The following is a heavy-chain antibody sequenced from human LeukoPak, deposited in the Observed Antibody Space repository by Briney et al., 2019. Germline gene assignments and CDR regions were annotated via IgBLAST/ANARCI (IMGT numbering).Heavy chain of an antibody. CDR3: AKSFIVVVVAATAFDY. D-gene: IGHD2-15*01. V-gene: IGHV3-23*01. J-gene: IGHJ4*02. CDR1: GFTFTKCA. CDR2: ITATGDTA. Sequence: GGSLRLSCVASGFTFTKCAMSWIRQAPGKGLEWVAIITATGDTAYYADSVKGRFTISRDNSRNTVYMQMDSLRAEDTAVYYCAKSFIVVVVAATAFDYWGQGTLVTVSS.